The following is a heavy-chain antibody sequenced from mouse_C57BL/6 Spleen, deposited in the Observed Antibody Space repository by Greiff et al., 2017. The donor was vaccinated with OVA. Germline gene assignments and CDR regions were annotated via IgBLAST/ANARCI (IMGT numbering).Heavy chain of an antibody. D-gene: IGHD1-1*01. J-gene: IGHJ4*01. V-gene: IGHV1-19*01. Sequence: VQLQQSGPVLVKPGASVKMSCKASGYTFTDYYMNWVKQSHGQSLEWIGVINPYNGGTSYNQKFKGKATLTVDKSSSTAYMELNSLTSEDSAVSYCAREDTVIATEAVDYWGQGTTVTVSS. CDR1: GYTFTDYY. CDR3: AREDTVIATEAVDY. CDR2: INPYNGGT.